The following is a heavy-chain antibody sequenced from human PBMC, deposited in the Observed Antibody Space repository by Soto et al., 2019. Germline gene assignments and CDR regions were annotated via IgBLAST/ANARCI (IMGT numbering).Heavy chain of an antibody. Sequence: HPGWALRLSCAAAAVAFSSYSMNCVLQAPGKGLEWVSYISSSSSTIYYAESVKGRFTISRDNAKNSLYLQMNSLRAEDTAVYYCARGLRGYFDWLLSEIDYYYMDVWGKGTKVTVSS. J-gene: IGHJ6*03. CDR2: ISSSSSTI. V-gene: IGHV3-48*01. CDR3: ARGLRGYFDWLLSEIDYYYMDV. D-gene: IGHD3-9*01. CDR1: AVAFSSYS.